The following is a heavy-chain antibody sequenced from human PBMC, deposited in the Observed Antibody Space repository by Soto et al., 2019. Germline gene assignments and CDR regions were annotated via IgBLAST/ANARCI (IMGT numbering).Heavy chain of an antibody. D-gene: IGHD3-10*01. V-gene: IGHV3-23*01. CDR3: VRGLLLDY. J-gene: IGHJ4*02. Sequence: GGSLRLCCAASGFNFNIYAMTWVRQAPGKGLEWVSGITGSGGGTSYADSVKGRFTISRDNAKNTLYLQMNSLRAEDTAVYYCVRGLLLDYWAQRTRVTVSS. CDR1: GFNFNIYA. CDR2: ITGSGGGT.